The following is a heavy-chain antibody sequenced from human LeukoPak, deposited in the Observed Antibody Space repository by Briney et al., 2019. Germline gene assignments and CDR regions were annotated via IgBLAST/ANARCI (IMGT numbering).Heavy chain of an antibody. Sequence: PGGSLRLSCAASGFTFRSHSMNWVRQAPGRGLEWVSYISSTGGTILYADSVRGRFTVSRDNAEHSLYLQMNSLRAEDTAVYYCAKLADFWSASFYFDHWGQGILVTVSS. CDR1: GFTFRSHS. D-gene: IGHD3-3*01. CDR3: AKLADFWSASFYFDH. V-gene: IGHV3-48*01. CDR2: ISSTGGTI. J-gene: IGHJ4*02.